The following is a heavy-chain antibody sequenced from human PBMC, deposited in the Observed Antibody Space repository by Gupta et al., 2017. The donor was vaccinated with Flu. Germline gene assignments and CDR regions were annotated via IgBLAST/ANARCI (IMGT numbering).Heavy chain of an antibody. CDR3: AVLRSIASPNWFDP. J-gene: IGHJ5*02. CDR2: INHSGST. D-gene: IGHD6-6*01. CDR1: GGSFSGYY. Sequence: QVQLQQWGAGLLKPSETLSLTCAVYGGSFSGYYWSWIRQPPGKGLEWIGEINHSGSTNYNPSLKSRVTISVDTSKNQFSLKLSSVTAADTAVYYCAVLRSIASPNWFDPWGQGTLVTVSS. V-gene: IGHV4-34*01.